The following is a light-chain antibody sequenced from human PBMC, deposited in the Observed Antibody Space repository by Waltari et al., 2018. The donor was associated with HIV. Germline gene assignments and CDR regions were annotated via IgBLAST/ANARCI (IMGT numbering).Light chain of an antibody. CDR3: CSYSGSGTLYV. J-gene: IGLJ1*01. Sequence: QSALTHPRSVSGSPGQSVTIPCTGTSSDVGGYTFVSCYQHPPGKAPKLVISDVTKRPSGVPDLFSGSKSGNTASLTISGLQAEDEADYYCCSYSGSGTLYVFGTGTEVTVL. CDR2: DVT. V-gene: IGLV2-11*01. CDR1: SSDVGGYTF.